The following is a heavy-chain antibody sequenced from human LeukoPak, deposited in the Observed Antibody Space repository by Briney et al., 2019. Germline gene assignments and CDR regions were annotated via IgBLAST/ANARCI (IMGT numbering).Heavy chain of an antibody. Sequence: ASVKVSCKASGGTFSSYAISWVRQAPGQGLEWMGWMNPNSGNTGYAQKFQGRVTITRNTSISTAYMELSSLRSEDTAVYYCARSSEDSSGWYRPPYGMDVWGQGTTVTLSS. V-gene: IGHV1-8*03. CDR1: GGTFSSYA. CDR2: MNPNSGNT. J-gene: IGHJ6*02. CDR3: ARSSEDSSGWYRPPYGMDV. D-gene: IGHD6-19*01.